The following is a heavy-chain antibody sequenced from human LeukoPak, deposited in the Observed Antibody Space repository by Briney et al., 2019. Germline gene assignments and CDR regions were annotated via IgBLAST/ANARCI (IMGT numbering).Heavy chain of an antibody. J-gene: IGHJ4*02. CDR3: ARVKSSGYRRWFDY. CDR1: GFTFSSYS. Sequence: GGSLRLSCAASGFTFSSYSMNWVRQAPGKGLEWVSSISSSSSYIYYADSVKGRFTISRDNAKNSLYLQMNSLRAEDTAVYYCARVKSSGYRRWFDYWSQGTLVTVSS. D-gene: IGHD3-22*01. V-gene: IGHV3-21*01. CDR2: ISSSSSYI.